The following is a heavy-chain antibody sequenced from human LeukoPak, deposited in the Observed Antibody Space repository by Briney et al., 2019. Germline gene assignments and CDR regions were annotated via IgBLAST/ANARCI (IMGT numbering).Heavy chain of an antibody. J-gene: IGHJ4*02. D-gene: IGHD2-8*01. CDR1: GYSISSGFY. CDR3: ARDNGGDDAPTLDY. CDR2: IYYSGNT. V-gene: IGHV4-38-2*02. Sequence: SETLSLTCAVSGYSISSGFYWAWIRQPPGKGLEWLGIIYYSGNTYYNPSLKSRLTISVDTSKNEFSLKLSSVTAADTAVYYCARDNGGDDAPTLDYWGQGTLVTVSS.